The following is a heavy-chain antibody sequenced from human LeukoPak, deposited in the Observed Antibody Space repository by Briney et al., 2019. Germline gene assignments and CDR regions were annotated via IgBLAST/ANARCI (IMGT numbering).Heavy chain of an antibody. CDR3: ARVGVGANSAY. V-gene: IGHV1-18*01. D-gene: IGHD1-26*01. J-gene: IGHJ4*02. CDR1: GYTFTNYG. Sequence: GASVKVSCKASGYTFTNYGISWVRQAPGQGLEWMGWINAYNGNTNYAQNLQGRVTMTTDTSTSTAYMELRSLRSDDTAVYYCARVGVGANSAYWGQGTLVTVSS. CDR2: INAYNGNT.